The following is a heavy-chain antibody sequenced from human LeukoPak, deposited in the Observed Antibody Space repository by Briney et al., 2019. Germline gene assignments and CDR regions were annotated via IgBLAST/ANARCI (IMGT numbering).Heavy chain of an antibody. CDR1: GGSISSSSYY. J-gene: IGHJ5*02. D-gene: IGHD3-22*01. Sequence: SETLSLTCTVSGGSISSSSYYWSWIRQPPGKGLEWIGYIYYSGSTNYNPSLKSRVTISVDTSKNQFSLKLSSVTAADTAVYYCAREKGYYDSSGRFDPWGQGTLVTVSS. CDR2: IYYSGST. CDR3: AREKGYYDSSGRFDP. V-gene: IGHV4-61*01.